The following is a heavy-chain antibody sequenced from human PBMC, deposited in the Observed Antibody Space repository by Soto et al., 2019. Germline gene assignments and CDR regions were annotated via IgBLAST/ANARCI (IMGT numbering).Heavy chain of an antibody. CDR2: INHSGST. D-gene: IGHD5-18*01. Sequence: KELEWIGEINHSGSTNYNPSLKSRVTISVDTSKNQFSLKLSSVTAADTAVYYCARAGWIQIWLPVYYYYGIDVWGQG. CDR3: ARAGWIQIWLPVYYYYGIDV. J-gene: IGHJ6*01. V-gene: IGHV4-34*01.